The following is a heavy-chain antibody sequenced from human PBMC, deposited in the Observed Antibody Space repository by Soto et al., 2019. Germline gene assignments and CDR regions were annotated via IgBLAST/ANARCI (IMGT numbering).Heavy chain of an antibody. CDR2: IGSIGRTI. CDR3: AMCGLTAGDIRYSVPVSACQRNRATDL. V-gene: IGHV3-11*04. J-gene: IGHJ2*01. D-gene: IGHD3-9*01. Sequence: PGKCLEGVSYIGSIGRTIYYADSVKGRFTISRDNAKNSVHLQMNSLRAEDTAVYYCAMCGLTAGDIRYSVPVSACQRNRATDL.